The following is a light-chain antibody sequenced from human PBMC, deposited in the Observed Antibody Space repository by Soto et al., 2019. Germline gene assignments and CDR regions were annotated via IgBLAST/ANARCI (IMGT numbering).Light chain of an antibody. Sequence: DVVMTQSPLSLPVTLGQPASISCRSSQSLVYSDGNSYLSWIQQRPGQSPRLLIYKAFNRDSGVPDRFGGGGSGTDFTLKTSRVEAEDVGVYYCIQGTHWPDPFGQGTKLELK. J-gene: IGKJ2*01. CDR2: KAF. CDR3: IQGTHWPDP. CDR1: QSLVYSDGNSY. V-gene: IGKV2-30*01.